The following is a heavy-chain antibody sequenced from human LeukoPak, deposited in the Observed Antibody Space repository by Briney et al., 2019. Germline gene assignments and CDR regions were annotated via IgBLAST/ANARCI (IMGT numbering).Heavy chain of an antibody. V-gene: IGHV3-33*06. CDR1: GFTFSNYG. CDR2: IWYDGSNK. CDR3: AKGLYDSSGFLVFA. Sequence: PGGSLRLSCAASGFTFSNYGMHWVRQAPGKGLEWVAGIWYDGSNKYYADSVKGRFTISRDNSKNTLYLQMNSLRAEDTAVYYCAKGLYDSSGFLVFAWGQGTLVTVSS. D-gene: IGHD3-22*01. J-gene: IGHJ5*02.